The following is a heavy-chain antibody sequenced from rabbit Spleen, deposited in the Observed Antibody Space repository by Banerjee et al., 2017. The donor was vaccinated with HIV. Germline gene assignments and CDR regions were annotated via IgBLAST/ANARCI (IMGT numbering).Heavy chain of an antibody. CDR3: ARGGGL. J-gene: IGHJ4*01. CDR2: IDPVFGSA. Sequence: QEQLKETGGGLVQPGGSLTLSCKASGFALMSIAMSWVRQAPGKGLEWIGYIDPVFGSAYYASWVNGRFSISRENTQNTVSLQLNSLTAADTATYFCARGGGLWGPGTLVTVS. CDR1: GFALMSIA. V-gene: IGHV1S47*01.